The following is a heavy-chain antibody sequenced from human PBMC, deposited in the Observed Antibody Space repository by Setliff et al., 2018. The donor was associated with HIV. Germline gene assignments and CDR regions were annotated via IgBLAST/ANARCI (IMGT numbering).Heavy chain of an antibody. J-gene: IGHJ4*02. Sequence: SETLSLTCGVYGESLSGYSWNWIRQPPGKGLEWIGEITHSGTTNGNPSLKSRVTISVDTSKNHFSLKLGSVTAADTAVYYCARRGWNGYKAFDYWGQGTLVAVSS. D-gene: IGHD5-12*01. CDR1: GESLSGYS. CDR3: ARRGWNGYKAFDY. V-gene: IGHV4-34*01. CDR2: ITHSGTT.